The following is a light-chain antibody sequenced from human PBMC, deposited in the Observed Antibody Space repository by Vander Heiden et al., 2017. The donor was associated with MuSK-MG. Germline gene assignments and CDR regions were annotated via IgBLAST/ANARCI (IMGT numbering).Light chain of an antibody. V-gene: IGKV2D-29*01. CDR1: QSLLHSDGKTY. CDR2: DVS. J-gene: IGKJ4*01. Sequence: DSVMTQTPLSLSVTPGQPASISCKSSQSLLHSDGKTYLYWYLQKPGQPPQLLIYDVSNRGFPVPDRFSGSGSGSAFTLRIMRVEAEAIGVYYCSQSIPLPITFGGGTKVEIK. CDR3: SQSIPLPIT.